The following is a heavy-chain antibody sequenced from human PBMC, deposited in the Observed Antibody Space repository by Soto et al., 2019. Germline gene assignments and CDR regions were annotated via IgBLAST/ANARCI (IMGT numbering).Heavy chain of an antibody. CDR1: GYSFTSYG. D-gene: IGHD6-13*01. CDR2: IYPGDSDT. CDR3: ARQGAAGTPGFSFDY. Sequence: GESLKISCQGSGYSFTSYGIGWVRPLPGKGLEWMGIIYPGDSDTRYSPSFQGQVTISADKSISTAYLQWSSLKASDTAMYYCARQGAAGTPGFSFDYWGQGTLVTVSS. V-gene: IGHV5-51*01. J-gene: IGHJ4*02.